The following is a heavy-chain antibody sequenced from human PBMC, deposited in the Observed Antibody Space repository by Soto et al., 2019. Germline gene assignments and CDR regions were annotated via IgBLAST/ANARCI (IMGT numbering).Heavy chain of an antibody. CDR2: ISGSGGST. CDR3: AKLVYYDFWSGYTPAAYYMDV. J-gene: IGHJ6*03. V-gene: IGHV3-23*01. Sequence: GGSLRLSCAASGFTFSSYAMSWVRQAPGKGLEWVSAISGSGGSTYYADSVKGRFTISRDNSKNTLYLQMNSLRAEDTAVYYCAKLVYYDFWSGYTPAAYYMDVWGKGTKVTVSS. D-gene: IGHD3-3*01. CDR1: GFTFSSYA.